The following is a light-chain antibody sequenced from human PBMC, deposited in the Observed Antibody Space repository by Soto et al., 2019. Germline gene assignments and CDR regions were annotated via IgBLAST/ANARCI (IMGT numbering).Light chain of an antibody. Sequence: QSALTQPASVSGSPEQSITIFCTGTSSDVGGYNYVSWYQQHPGKAPKLMIYEVSNRPSGVSNRFSGSKSGNTASLTISGLQPEDEADYYCNSYTSRNTFVLGTGTKVTVL. CDR1: SSDVGGYNY. J-gene: IGLJ1*01. V-gene: IGLV2-14*01. CDR3: NSYTSRNTFV. CDR2: EVS.